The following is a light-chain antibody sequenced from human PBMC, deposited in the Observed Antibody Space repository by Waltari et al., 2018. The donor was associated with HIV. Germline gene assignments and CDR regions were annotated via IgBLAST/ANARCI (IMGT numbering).Light chain of an antibody. CDR3: MQGTHWPGT. V-gene: IGKV2-30*01. CDR1: QSLVYSDGKSD. J-gene: IGKJ2*01. Sequence: DVVMTQSPLSLPVTLGPPASISCNSSQSLVYSDGKSDLHWFQQRPRQPPRRLIYKVYNRDSGVPDRFSGSGSGTDFTLKISRVEAEDIGFYYCMQGTHWPGTFGQGTKLEIK. CDR2: KVY.